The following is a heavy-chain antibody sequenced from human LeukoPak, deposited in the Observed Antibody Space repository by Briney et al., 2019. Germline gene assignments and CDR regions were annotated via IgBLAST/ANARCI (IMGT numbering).Heavy chain of an antibody. CDR1: GGSFSGYY. D-gene: IGHD6-13*01. V-gene: IGHV4-34*01. CDR3: ARGQAAAGTGLFDY. Sequence: PSETLSLACAVYGGSFSGYYWSWIRQPPGKGLEWIGEINHSGSTNYNPSLKSRVTISVDTSKNQFSLKLSSVTAADTAVYCCARGQAAAGTGLFDYWGQGTLVTVSS. CDR2: INHSGST. J-gene: IGHJ4*02.